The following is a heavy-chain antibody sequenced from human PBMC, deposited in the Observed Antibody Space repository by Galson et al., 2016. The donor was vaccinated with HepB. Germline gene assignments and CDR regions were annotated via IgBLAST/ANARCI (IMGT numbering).Heavy chain of an antibody. Sequence: QSGAEVKKPGESLKISCRVFGYRFPTYWIGWVRQMPGKGLEWMGIIYPGDSDSRYSPSFQGQVTISADKSTSTAYLQWGSLKAADTAMYYCARGRKSANYFLDACDIWGQGTMVTVSS. J-gene: IGHJ3*02. V-gene: IGHV5-51*01. CDR1: GYRFPTYW. D-gene: IGHD4/OR15-4a*01. CDR2: IYPGDSDS. CDR3: ARGRKSANYFLDACDI.